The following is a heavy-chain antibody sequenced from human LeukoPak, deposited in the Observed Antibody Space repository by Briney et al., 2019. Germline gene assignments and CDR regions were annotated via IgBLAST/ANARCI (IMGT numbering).Heavy chain of an antibody. J-gene: IGHJ3*02. CDR3: ARKGIAAPGTHDAFDI. V-gene: IGHV3-23*01. D-gene: IGHD6-13*01. Sequence: GRSLSLSCALSRFTLTNDTIGWVRPTPGGGLGWGSAISGSGGSTYYADSVKGRFTVSRDNAKNTLSLQMNSLRVEDTAFYYCARKGIAAPGTHDAFDIWGQGTMVTVPS. CDR2: ISGSGGST. CDR1: RFTLTNDT.